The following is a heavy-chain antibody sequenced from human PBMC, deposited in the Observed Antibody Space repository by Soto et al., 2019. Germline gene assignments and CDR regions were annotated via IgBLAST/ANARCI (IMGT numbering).Heavy chain of an antibody. CDR2: ISSSSSYI. CDR1: GFTFSSYS. Sequence: LRLSCAASGFTFSSYSVNWVRQAPGKGLEWVSSISSSSSYIYYAGSVKGRFTISRDNAKNSLYLQMNSLRAEDTAVYYCAREDRYYDILTGYYGGGWFDPWGQGTLVTVSS. CDR3: AREDRYYDILTGYYGGGWFDP. D-gene: IGHD3-9*01. V-gene: IGHV3-21*01. J-gene: IGHJ5*02.